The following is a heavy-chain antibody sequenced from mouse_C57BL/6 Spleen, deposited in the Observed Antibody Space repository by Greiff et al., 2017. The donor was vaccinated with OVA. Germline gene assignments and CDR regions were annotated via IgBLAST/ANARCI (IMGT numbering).Heavy chain of an antibody. CDR2: ISDGGSYT. J-gene: IGHJ3*01. D-gene: IGHD2-5*01. CDR3: ARGSNWAY. V-gene: IGHV5-4*01. CDR1: GFTFSSYA. Sequence: EVHLVESGGGLVKPGGSLKLSCAASGFTFSSYAMSWVRQTPEKRLEWVATISDGGSYTYYPDNVKGRFTISRDNAKNNLYLQMSHLKSEDTAMYYCARGSNWAYWGQGTLVTVSA.